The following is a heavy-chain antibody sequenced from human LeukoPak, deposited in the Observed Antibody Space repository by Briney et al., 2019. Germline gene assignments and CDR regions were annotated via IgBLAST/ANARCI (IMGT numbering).Heavy chain of an antibody. V-gene: IGHV3-11*04. CDR1: GFTFSDYY. Sequence: GGSLRLSCAASGFTFSDYYMSWIRQAPGKGLEWVSYISSSGSTIYYADSVKGRFTISRDNAKNSLYLQMNSLRAEDTAVYYCARANRQWVDWFDPWGQGTLVTVSS. CDR2: ISSSGSTI. J-gene: IGHJ5*02. D-gene: IGHD6-19*01. CDR3: ARANRQWVDWFDP.